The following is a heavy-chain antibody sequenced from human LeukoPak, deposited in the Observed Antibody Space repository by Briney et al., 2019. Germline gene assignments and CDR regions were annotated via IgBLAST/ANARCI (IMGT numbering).Heavy chain of an antibody. CDR1: GFTFSNYA. Sequence: GGSLRLSCAASGFTFSNYAMSWVRQAPGKGLEWVSAISGSGGSTYYADSVKGRFTISRDNSKNTLYLQMNSLRAEDTAVHYCANGWYLDFGDYWGQGTLVTVSS. V-gene: IGHV3-23*01. D-gene: IGHD6-19*01. CDR2: ISGSGGST. CDR3: ANGWYLDFGDY. J-gene: IGHJ4*02.